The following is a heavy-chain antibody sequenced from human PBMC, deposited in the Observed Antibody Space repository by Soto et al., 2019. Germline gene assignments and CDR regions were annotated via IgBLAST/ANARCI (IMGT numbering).Heavy chain of an antibody. D-gene: IGHD6-6*01. CDR3: AHREPIEDRSSPAYFQH. CDR1: GFSLSTSGVG. Sequence: QITLKESGPTLVKPTQTLTLTCTFSGFSLSTSGVGVGWIRQPPGKALEWLALIYWDDDKRYSPSLKSRLTITKDTSKNQVVLTMTNMDPVDTATYYCAHREPIEDRSSPAYFQHWGQGTLVTVSS. CDR2: IYWDDDK. J-gene: IGHJ1*01. V-gene: IGHV2-5*02.